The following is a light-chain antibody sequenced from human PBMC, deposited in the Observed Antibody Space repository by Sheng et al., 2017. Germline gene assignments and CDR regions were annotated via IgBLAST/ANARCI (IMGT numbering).Light chain of an antibody. CDR1: SGDVGTYNF. J-gene: IGLJ3*02. CDR3: CSYAGSYSWV. V-gene: IGLV2-11*01. CDR2: DVT. Sequence: QSALTQPRSVSGSPGQSVTISCTGTSGDVGTYNFVSWYQQHPDKAPKLMIYDVTKRPSGVPDRFSGSKSGNTASLTISGLQAEDEADYYCCSYAGSYSWVFGGGTKLTVL.